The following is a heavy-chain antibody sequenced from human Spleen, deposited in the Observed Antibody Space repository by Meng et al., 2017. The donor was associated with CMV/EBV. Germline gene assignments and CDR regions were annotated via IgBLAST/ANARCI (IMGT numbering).Heavy chain of an antibody. V-gene: IGHV3-7*01. CDR2: IRQDGSER. Sequence: FSFSSYWMRWVRQAPGKGLEWVANIRQDGSERYYVDSVKGRFTISRVNAKNSLYLQMNSLRAEDTAVYYCARDSFCTDTSCYPLDYWGQGTLVTVSS. J-gene: IGHJ4*02. CDR3: ARDSFCTDTSCYPLDY. D-gene: IGHD2-2*01. CDR1: FSFSSYW.